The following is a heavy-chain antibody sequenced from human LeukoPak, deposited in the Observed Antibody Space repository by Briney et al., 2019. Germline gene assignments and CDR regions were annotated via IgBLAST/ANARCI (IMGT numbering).Heavy chain of an antibody. CDR1: GFTFSSYW. Sequence: GGSLRLSCAASGFTFSSYWMHGVRQAPGKGLVWVSRINSDGSSTFYADSVKGRFTTSRDNAENTVYLQMNSLRADDTAVYYCARIPGGSGSQFDYWGQGTLVIVPS. J-gene: IGHJ4*02. V-gene: IGHV3-74*01. CDR2: INSDGSST. CDR3: ARIPGGSGSQFDY. D-gene: IGHD3-10*01.